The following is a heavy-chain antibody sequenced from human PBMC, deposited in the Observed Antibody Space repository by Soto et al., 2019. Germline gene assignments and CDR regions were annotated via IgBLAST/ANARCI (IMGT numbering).Heavy chain of an antibody. CDR3: ARFGAAAAHDDN. CDR1: GVSISGDP. V-gene: IGHV4-59*01. CDR2: VHFSGST. Sequence: SETLSLTCDVSGVSISGDPCCWIRQARGKGLEWVGYVHFSGSTTYNPSLAPRLNISFDMSKSQVYLQLTSVTAADTAVYYCARFGAAAAHDDNWGRGVLVTVSS. J-gene: IGHJ4*01. D-gene: IGHD6-13*01.